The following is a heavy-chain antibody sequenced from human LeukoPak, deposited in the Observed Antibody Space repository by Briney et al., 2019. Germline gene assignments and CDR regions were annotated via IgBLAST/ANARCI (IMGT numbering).Heavy chain of an antibody. V-gene: IGHV3-13*04. D-gene: IGHD6-19*01. Sequence: GGSLRLSCAASGFTFSSYGMHWVRQATGRGLEWVSAIGTAGDTYYPDSVKGRFTISRENARNSLYLQMNSLRAGDTAVYYCAREPSSGWFDSWGQGTLVTVSS. CDR2: IGTAGDT. CDR3: AREPSSGWFDS. CDR1: GFTFSSYG. J-gene: IGHJ5*01.